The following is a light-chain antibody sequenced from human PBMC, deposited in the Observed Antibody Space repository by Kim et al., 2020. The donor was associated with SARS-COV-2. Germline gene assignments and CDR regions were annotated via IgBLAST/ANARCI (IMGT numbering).Light chain of an antibody. CDR2: DVS. Sequence: LSPGERANLSCRASQSISGYLAWFQQKPGQAPRLLIYDVSTRATGIPARFSGGGSGTDFTLTISSLEPEDFALYYCQHHSSWPLTFGGGTKVDIK. J-gene: IGKJ4*01. CDR3: QHHSSWPLT. CDR1: QSISGY. V-gene: IGKV3-11*01.